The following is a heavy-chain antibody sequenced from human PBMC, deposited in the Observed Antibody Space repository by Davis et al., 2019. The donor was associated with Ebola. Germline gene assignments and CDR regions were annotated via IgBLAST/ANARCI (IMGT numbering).Heavy chain of an antibody. V-gene: IGHV3-30-3*01. CDR2: ISSDGNNK. Sequence: GESLKISCAASGFTFSTYPIHWVRQAPGKGLEWVAVISSDGNNKHYADSVKGRFTISRDNDKNSLFLQMNSLRAEDTAVYYCARDLNGVPDYWGQGTLVTVSS. J-gene: IGHJ4*02. CDR1: GFTFSTYP. CDR3: ARDLNGVPDY. D-gene: IGHD7-27*01.